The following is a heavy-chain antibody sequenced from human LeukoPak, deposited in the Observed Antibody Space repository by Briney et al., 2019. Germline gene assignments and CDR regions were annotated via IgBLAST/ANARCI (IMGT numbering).Heavy chain of an antibody. CDR3: AREFYYGSGSYYQTANFDY. J-gene: IGHJ4*02. Sequence: SETLSLTCAVYGGSFSGYYWSWIRQPPGKGLEWIGEINHSGSTNYNPSLKSRVTISVDTSKNQFSLKLSSVTAADTAVYYCAREFYYGSGSYYQTANFDYWGQGTLVTVSS. V-gene: IGHV4-34*01. D-gene: IGHD3-10*01. CDR1: GGSFSGYY. CDR2: INHSGST.